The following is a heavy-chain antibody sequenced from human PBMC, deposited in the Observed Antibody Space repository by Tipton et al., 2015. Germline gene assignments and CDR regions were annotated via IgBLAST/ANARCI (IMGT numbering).Heavy chain of an antibody. CDR1: GGSVTSGSYY. J-gene: IGHJ5*02. D-gene: IGHD2-21*02. V-gene: IGHV4-61*01. CDR2: ISYTDGA. CDR3: ARRVVTTGDDWFDP. Sequence: GLVKPSENLSLTCTVSGGSVTSGSYYWSWIRQPPGKGLEWIGYISYTDGAHYNPALKSRVTISVDTSKNQFSLTLNSVAAADTAVYYCARRVVTTGDDWFDPWGQGTLVTVSS.